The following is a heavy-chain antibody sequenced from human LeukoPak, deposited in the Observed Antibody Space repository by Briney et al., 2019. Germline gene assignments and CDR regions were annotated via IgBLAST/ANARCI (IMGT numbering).Heavy chain of an antibody. CDR1: GDSINTYY. V-gene: IGHV4-4*07. D-gene: IGHD3-10*01. Sequence: SETLSLTCTVSGDSINTYYWSWIRQPAGKGLEWVGRIYKSGSSNYNPSLKSRVTMSVDTSKNQFSLRLSSVTAADTAVYYCARGYGIIDYWGQGTLVTVSS. J-gene: IGHJ4*02. CDR2: IYKSGSS. CDR3: ARGYGIIDY.